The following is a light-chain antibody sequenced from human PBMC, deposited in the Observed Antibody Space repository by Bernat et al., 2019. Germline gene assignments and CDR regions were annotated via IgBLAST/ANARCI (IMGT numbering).Light chain of an antibody. CDR2: RAS. J-gene: IGKJ2*01. V-gene: IGKV1-12*01. Sequence: VGDTVTITCRASKAISNWLAWYQQNTGKAPKLLIQRASDLQKGVPSRFSGSGSGTDFTLTMSSLQPEDFAIYYCQQHESTQDTVGHGTKLEIK. CDR3: QQHESTQDT. CDR1: KAISNW.